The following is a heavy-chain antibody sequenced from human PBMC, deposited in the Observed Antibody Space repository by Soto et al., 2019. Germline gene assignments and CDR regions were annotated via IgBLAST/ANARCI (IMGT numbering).Heavy chain of an antibody. D-gene: IGHD6-19*01. J-gene: IGHJ4*02. Sequence: EVQLVESGGGLVQPGGSLRLSCAASGFTFSNYDMHWVRQVTGKGLECVSAIGTAGDTYYRGSVKGRFTISRENAKNSLYLQMNSLTNGDTAVYYCARGSVTSDWELDYWGQGTLVTVSS. V-gene: IGHV3-13*04. CDR3: ARGSVTSDWELDY. CDR2: IGTAGDT. CDR1: GFTFSNYD.